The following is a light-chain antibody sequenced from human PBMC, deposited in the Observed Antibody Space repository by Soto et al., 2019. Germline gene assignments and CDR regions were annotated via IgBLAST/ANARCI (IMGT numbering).Light chain of an antibody. CDR3: QQYESFPLT. V-gene: IGKV1-16*01. J-gene: IGKJ4*01. Sequence: DIQMTQSPSSLSASVGDSVTITCRASQGINKFLAWFQQKPGTAPKSLISTASRLQSGVPSRFSGSGSGTHFTLTINNLQPEDFATYYCQQYESFPLTFGGATRVEIK. CDR2: TAS. CDR1: QGINKF.